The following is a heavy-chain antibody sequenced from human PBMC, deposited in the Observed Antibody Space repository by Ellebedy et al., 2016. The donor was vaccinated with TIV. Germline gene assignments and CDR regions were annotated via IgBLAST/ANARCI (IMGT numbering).Heavy chain of an antibody. J-gene: IGHJ6*03. CDR3: ARGSSSWYSSYYYYMDV. CDR1: GYTFTGYY. D-gene: IGHD6-13*01. V-gene: IGHV1-2*02. Sequence: ASVKVSXXASGYTFTGYYMHWVRQAPGQGLEWMGWINPNSGGTNYAQKFQGRVTMTRDTSISTAYMELSRLRSDDTAVYYCARGSSSWYSSYYYYMDVWGKGTTVTVSS. CDR2: INPNSGGT.